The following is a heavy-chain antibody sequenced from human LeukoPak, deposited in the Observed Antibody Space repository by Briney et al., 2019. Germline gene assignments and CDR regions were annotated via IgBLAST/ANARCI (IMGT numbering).Heavy chain of an antibody. CDR1: GYTFISYE. CDR3: ARGATAAANDF. CDR2: MNPNSGNT. Sequence: ASVKVSCKASGYTFISYEINWVRQATGQGLEWMGWMNPNSGNTSYAQKFQGRVTMTRNTSISTAYMELSSLGSEDTAVYYCARGATAAANDFWGQGTLVTVSS. V-gene: IGHV1-8*01. D-gene: IGHD6-13*01. J-gene: IGHJ4*02.